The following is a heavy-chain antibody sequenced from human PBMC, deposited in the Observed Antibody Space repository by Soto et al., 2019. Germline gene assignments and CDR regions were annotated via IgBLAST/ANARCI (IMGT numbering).Heavy chain of an antibody. Sequence: SETLSLTCTVSDGSFNSRRYYWGWIRQPPGKGLEWIGSIYYSGTTYYNPSLNSRVTISVDASKNQFSLKLSSVTAADTAVYYCARALPNYDILTGYYPYNWFDPWGQGTLVTVSS. CDR2: IYYSGTT. CDR3: ARALPNYDILTGYYPYNWFDP. CDR1: DGSFNSRRYY. D-gene: IGHD3-9*01. J-gene: IGHJ5*02. V-gene: IGHV4-39*02.